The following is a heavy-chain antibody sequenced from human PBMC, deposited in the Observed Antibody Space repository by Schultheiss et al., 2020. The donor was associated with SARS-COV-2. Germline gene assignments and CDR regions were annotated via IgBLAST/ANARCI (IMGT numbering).Heavy chain of an antibody. Sequence: GGSLRLSCAASGFTFSSYGMHWVRQAPGKGLEWVAVISNDGSTQYYADSVKGRFTISRDNSKNTLYLQMNNLRGDETAVYYCARPVVAGTVRLYYGMNVWGQGTAVTVSS. CDR2: ISNDGSTQ. CDR1: GFTFSSYG. V-gene: IGHV3-30*19. J-gene: IGHJ6*02. CDR3: ARPVVAGTVRLYYGMNV. D-gene: IGHD2-15*01.